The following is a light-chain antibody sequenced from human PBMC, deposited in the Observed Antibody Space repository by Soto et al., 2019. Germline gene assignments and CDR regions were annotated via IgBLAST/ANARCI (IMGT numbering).Light chain of an antibody. CDR2: EVN. CDR1: SSDVGGYNY. V-gene: IGLV2-14*01. Sequence: QSALTQPASVSGSPGQSITISCTGTSSDVGGYNYVSWYQQHPGKAPKLMIYEVNNRPSGVSNRFSGSKSGHTASLTISGLQAEDEADYYRSSYTSSSTWVFGGGTKLTVL. CDR3: SSYTSSSTWV. J-gene: IGLJ3*02.